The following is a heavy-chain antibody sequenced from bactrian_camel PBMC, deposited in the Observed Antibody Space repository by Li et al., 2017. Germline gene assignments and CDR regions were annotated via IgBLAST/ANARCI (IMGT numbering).Heavy chain of an antibody. CDR2: LRRDGET. D-gene: IGHD2*01. V-gene: IGHV3S55*01. Sequence: HVQLVESGGGSVQVGGSLTLSCLASGYAYGRYCMAWFRQTPEKEREAVATLRRDGETTYADSVKGRFTISKDNAKNMLYLQMNNLKPEDTAMYYCAADYRWYLLQNPAYEYNYWGRGTQVTVS. CDR3: AADYRWYLLQNPAYEYNY. J-gene: IGHJ4*01. CDR1: GYAYGRYC.